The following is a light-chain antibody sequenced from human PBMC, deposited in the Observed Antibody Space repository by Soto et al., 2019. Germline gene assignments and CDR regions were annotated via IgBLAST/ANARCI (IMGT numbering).Light chain of an antibody. V-gene: IGLV2-14*01. CDR3: QSYDSSLSGAV. J-gene: IGLJ7*01. CDR2: GNS. Sequence: QSALTQPASVSGSPGQSITISCTGTSSDVGGYNFVAWYQQHPGKAPKLLIYGNSNRPSGVPDRFSGSKSGTSASLAITGLQAEDDADYCCQSYDSSLSGAVFGGGTQLTVL. CDR1: SSDVGGYNF.